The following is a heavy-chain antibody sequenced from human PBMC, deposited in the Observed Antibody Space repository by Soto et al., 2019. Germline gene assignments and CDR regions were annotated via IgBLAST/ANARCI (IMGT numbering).Heavy chain of an antibody. CDR1: GRSISSGTYY. CDR3: VRLNFYDSGTYYLDFDH. CDR2: IYYTGST. V-gene: IGHV4-39*01. D-gene: IGHD3-10*01. J-gene: IGHJ4*02. Sequence: SETLSLTCTVSGRSISSGTYYWGWIRRPPGKGLEWIGSIYYTGSTSYNPSLKSRVTISIDTSRNQFSLNLSSVTAADTAVYYCVRLNFYDSGTYYLDFDHWGQGTLVTVSS.